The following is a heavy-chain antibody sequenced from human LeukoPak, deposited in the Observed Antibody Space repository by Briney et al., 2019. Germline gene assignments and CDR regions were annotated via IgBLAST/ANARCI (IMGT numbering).Heavy chain of an antibody. CDR1: GFTFSSFA. CDR3: ARGYSGNYYPDF. V-gene: IGHV3-30-3*01. CDR2: ISYDGSNK. Sequence: GGSLRLSCAASGFTFSSFAILWVRQAPGKGLEWVAFISYDGSNKYYADSVKGRFTISRDNSKNTLYLQMNVLRAEDTAVYYCARGYSGNYYPDFWGQGALVTVSS. D-gene: IGHD1-26*01. J-gene: IGHJ4*02.